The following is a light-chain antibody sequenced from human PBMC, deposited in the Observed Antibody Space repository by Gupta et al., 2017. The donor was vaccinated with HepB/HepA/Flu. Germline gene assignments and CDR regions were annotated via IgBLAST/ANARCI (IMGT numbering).Light chain of an antibody. V-gene: IGLV1-40*01. J-gene: IGLJ2*01. Sequence: QSVLPPPPSVSGAPGHRIPISCTGSSSNIGTAYDVQWYQHLPGTAPKLLIYGNTDRPSGVPDRFSGSKSGTSAALAITGLQAEDEADYFCQSYDSSRNIVVFGGGTRLTVL. CDR2: GNT. CDR3: QSYDSSRNIVV. CDR1: SSNIGTAYD.